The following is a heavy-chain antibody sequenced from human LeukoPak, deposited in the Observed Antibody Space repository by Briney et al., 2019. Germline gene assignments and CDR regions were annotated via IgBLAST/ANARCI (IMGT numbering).Heavy chain of an antibody. CDR3: ARGLSPNGWSGYYMDV. CDR2: INPSGGST. Sequence: ASVKVSCKASGYTFTSYYMHWVRQAPGQGLEWMGIINPSGGSTSYAQKFQGRVTMTRDTSTSTVYMELSSLRSEDTAVYYCARGLSPNGWSGYYMDVWGKGTTVTVSS. J-gene: IGHJ6*03. CDR1: GYTFTSYY. V-gene: IGHV1-46*01. D-gene: IGHD3-3*01.